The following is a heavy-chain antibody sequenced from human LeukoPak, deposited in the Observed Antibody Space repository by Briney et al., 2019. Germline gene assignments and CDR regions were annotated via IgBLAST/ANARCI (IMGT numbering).Heavy chain of an antibody. Sequence: GGSLRLSCAASEFTFSSYWMHWVRQAPGKGLVWVSRINSDGSTTSYADSVKGRFTISRDNAKNTLYLQMNSLRAEDTAVYYCSRDTADDAFDIWGQGTMVTVSS. CDR3: SRDTADDAFDI. V-gene: IGHV3-74*01. CDR1: EFTFSSYW. CDR2: INSDGSTT. J-gene: IGHJ3*02.